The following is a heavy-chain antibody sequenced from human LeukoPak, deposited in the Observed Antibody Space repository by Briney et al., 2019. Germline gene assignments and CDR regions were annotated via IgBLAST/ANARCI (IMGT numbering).Heavy chain of an antibody. Sequence: GGSLRLSCEASGFTFSTSWMTWVRQAPGKGLEWVANIKQDGSEEYYVDSVKGRFSISRDNAKNSLYLQMNSLRAEDTAVYYCARDGSNDSSGYDYWGQGTLVTVSS. CDR2: IKQDGSEE. D-gene: IGHD3-22*01. V-gene: IGHV3-7*01. CDR3: ARDGSNDSSGYDY. J-gene: IGHJ4*02. CDR1: GFTFSTSW.